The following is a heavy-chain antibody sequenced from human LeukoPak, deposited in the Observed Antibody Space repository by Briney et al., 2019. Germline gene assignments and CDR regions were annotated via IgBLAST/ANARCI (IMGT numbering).Heavy chain of an antibody. CDR1: GFTFSGYS. Sequence: GESLKISCAASGFTFSGYSMNWVRQAPGKGLEWVSYISSSSSTIYYADSVKGRFTISRDNAKNSLYLQMNSLRDEDTAVYYCAREVVGFDYWGQGTLVTVSS. CDR2: ISSSSSTI. J-gene: IGHJ4*02. D-gene: IGHD2-15*01. CDR3: AREVVGFDY. V-gene: IGHV3-48*02.